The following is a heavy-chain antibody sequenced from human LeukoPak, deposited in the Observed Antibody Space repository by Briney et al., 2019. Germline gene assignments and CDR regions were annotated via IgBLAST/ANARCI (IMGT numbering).Heavy chain of an antibody. J-gene: IGHJ4*02. CDR1: GGSFSGYY. D-gene: IGHD6-13*01. CDR3: ARAWYSSSWLDY. V-gene: IGHV4-34*01. CDR2: INHSGST. Sequence: PPETLSLTCAVYGGSFSGYYWSWIRQPPGKGLEWIGEINHSGSTNYNPSLKSRVTISVDTSKNQFSLKLSSVTAADTAVYYCARAWYSSSWLDYWGQGTLVTVSS.